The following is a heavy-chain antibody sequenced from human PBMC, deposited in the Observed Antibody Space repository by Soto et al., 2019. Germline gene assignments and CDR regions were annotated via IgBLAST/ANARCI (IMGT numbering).Heavy chain of an antibody. CDR3: AREAAGGTTSLSYYYYGMDV. Sequence: SVKVSCKASGGTFSSYAISWVRQAPGQGLEWMGGIIPIFGTANYAQKFQGRVTITADKSTSTAYMELSSLRSEDTAVYYCAREAAGGTTSLSYYYYGMDVWGQGTTVTVSS. CDR2: IIPIFGTA. D-gene: IGHD1-7*01. V-gene: IGHV1-69*06. CDR1: GGTFSSYA. J-gene: IGHJ6*02.